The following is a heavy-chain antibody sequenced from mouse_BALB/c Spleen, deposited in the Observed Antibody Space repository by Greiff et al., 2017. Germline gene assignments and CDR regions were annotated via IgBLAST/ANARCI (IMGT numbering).Heavy chain of an antibody. D-gene: IGHD2-4*01. CDR1: GFSLTSYG. CDR3: ARKWGLRRGYYYAMDY. CDR2: IWSGGST. J-gene: IGHJ4*01. V-gene: IGHV2-2*02. Sequence: VQLQQSGPGLVQPSQSLSITCTVSGFSLTSYGVHWVRQSPGKGLEWLGVIWSGGSTDYNAAFISRLSISKDNSKSQVFFKMNSLQANDTAIYYCARKWGLRRGYYYAMDYWGQGTSVTVSS.